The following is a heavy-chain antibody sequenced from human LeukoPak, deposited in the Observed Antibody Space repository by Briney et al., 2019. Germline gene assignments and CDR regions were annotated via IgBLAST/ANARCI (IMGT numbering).Heavy chain of an antibody. CDR3: ARATGTWGHDGFDI. D-gene: IGHD3-16*01. V-gene: IGHV1-18*01. CDR1: GYTFMSHG. CDR2: ISGSSSNT. J-gene: IGHJ3*02. Sequence: ASVKVSCKAYGYTFMSHGISWVRQAPGQGLEWMGWISGSSSNTNYAQRLQGRVTMTTDTSTTTAYMELRSLRSDDTAVYYCARATGTWGHDGFDIWGQGTMVTVTS.